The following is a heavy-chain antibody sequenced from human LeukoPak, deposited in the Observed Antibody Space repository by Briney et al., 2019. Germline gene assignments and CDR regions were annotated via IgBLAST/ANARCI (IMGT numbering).Heavy chain of an antibody. V-gene: IGHV4-61*05. CDR3: ARGDDWLDY. J-gene: IGHJ4*02. D-gene: IGHD2-21*01. CDR2: IYYSGST. CDR1: GGPINKSSYY. Sequence: SETLSLTCTVSGGPINKSSYYWGWIRQPPGKGLEWIGYIYYSGSTNYNPSLKSRVTISVDTSKNQFSLKLSSVTAADTAVYYCARGDDWLDYWGQGTLVTVSS.